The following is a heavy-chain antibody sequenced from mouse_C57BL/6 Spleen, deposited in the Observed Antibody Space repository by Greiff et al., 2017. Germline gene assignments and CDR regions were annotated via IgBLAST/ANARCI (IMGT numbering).Heavy chain of an antibody. Sequence: EVMLVESGGGLVQPGGSLSLSCAASGFTFTDYYMSWVRQPPGKALEWLGFIRNKANGYTTAYSASVKGRFTISRDNSQSSLYLQMNALRAGDSATYYFARYAAWAFADWGQGTLVTVSA. J-gene: IGHJ3*01. CDR1: GFTFTDYY. CDR3: ARYAAWAFAD. D-gene: IGHD3-1*01. V-gene: IGHV7-3*01. CDR2: IRNKANGYTT.